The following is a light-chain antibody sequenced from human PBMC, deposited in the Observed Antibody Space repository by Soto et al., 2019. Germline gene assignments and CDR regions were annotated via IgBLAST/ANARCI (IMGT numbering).Light chain of an antibody. CDR2: EDT. V-gene: IGLV2-23*01. J-gene: IGLJ2*01. CDR3: SSFAGSGTVVV. CDR1: KTDIGNYNL. Sequence: QSALTQPASVSGSPGQSITISCTGTKTDIGNYNLVSWYQRHPDKAPKLIIYEDTKRPSGISNRFSASKSGTTASLTISGLQAEDAADYHCSSFAGSGTVVVFGGGTKLTVL.